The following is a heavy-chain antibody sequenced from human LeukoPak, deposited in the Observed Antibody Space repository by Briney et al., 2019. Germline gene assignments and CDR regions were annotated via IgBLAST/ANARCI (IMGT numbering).Heavy chain of an antibody. D-gene: IGHD6-19*01. CDR3: AKDIGRRYSSGACFDY. Sequence: GGSLRLSCAASGFAVSSNYMSWVRQAPGKGLECVSGISWNSGSIGYADSVKGRFTISRDNAKNSLYLQMNSLRAEDMALYYCAKDIGRRYSSGACFDYWGQGTLVTVSS. CDR1: GFAVSSNY. V-gene: IGHV3-9*03. J-gene: IGHJ4*02. CDR2: ISWNSGSI.